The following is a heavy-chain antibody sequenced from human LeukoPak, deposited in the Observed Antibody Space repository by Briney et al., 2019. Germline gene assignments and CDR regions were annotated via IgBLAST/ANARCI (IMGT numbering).Heavy chain of an antibody. Sequence: KPSETLSLTCTVSGGSISSGYYWGWIRQPPGKGLEWIGSIYHSGSTYYNPSLKSRVTISVDTSKNQFSLKLSSVTAADTAVYYCARGHSIEPYYYYYYMDVWGKGTTVTVSS. CDR3: ARGHSIEPYYYYYYMDV. CDR1: GGSISSGYY. D-gene: IGHD4-11*01. J-gene: IGHJ6*03. CDR2: IYHSGST. V-gene: IGHV4-38-2*02.